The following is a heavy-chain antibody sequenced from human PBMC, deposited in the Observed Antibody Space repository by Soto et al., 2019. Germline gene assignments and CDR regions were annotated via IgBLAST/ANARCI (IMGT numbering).Heavy chain of an antibody. CDR1: GYTLTELS. CDR3: ATDGLAVAGLFDY. V-gene: IGHV1-24*01. D-gene: IGHD6-19*01. CDR2: FDPEDGET. J-gene: IGHJ4*02. Sequence: AASVKVSCKVSGYTLTELSMHWVRQAPGKGLEWMGGFDPEDGETIYAQKFQGRVTMTEDTSTDTAYMELSSLRSEDTAVYYCATDGLAVAGLFDYWCQGTLVTVFS.